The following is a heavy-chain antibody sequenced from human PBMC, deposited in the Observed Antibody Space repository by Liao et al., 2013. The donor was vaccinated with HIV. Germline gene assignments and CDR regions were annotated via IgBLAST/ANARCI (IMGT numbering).Heavy chain of an antibody. CDR1: WVLQSLL. CDR3: ARGRVIDY. J-gene: IGHJ4*02. Sequence: QVQLQQWGRRTVEAFGDPVPHVRCLWWVLQSLLLELDPPAPHGKGLEWIGEINHSGSTNYNPSLKSRVTISVDTSKNQFSLKLSSVTAADTAVYYCARGRVIDYWGQGTLVTVYS. V-gene: IGHV4-34*01. CDR2: INHSGST.